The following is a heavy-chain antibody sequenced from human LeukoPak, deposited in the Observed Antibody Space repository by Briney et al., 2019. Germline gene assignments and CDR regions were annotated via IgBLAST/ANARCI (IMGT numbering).Heavy chain of an antibody. D-gene: IGHD3-3*01. CDR3: ARKVPYYDFWSGYYFDY. CDR2: LYYSRSN. Sequence: SDTLSLTCTVSGCSISRGGYYWIWIPPHPGKGLEGFGNLYYSRSNYYHPSLKGRVTISVHTSENQFSLKLSSVTAADTAVYYCARKVPYYDFWSGYYFDYWGQGTVVTVSS. J-gene: IGHJ4*02. CDR1: GCSISRGGYY. V-gene: IGHV4-31*03.